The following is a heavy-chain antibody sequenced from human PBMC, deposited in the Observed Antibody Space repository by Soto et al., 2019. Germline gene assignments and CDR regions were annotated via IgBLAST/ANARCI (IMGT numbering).Heavy chain of an antibody. D-gene: IGHD3-3*01. J-gene: IGHJ5*02. CDR1: SGSISSYY. Sequence: SETLSLTCTVSSGSISSYYWTWIRQPPGRGLEWIGNIYYTGTTYYNPSLKSRVTISIDTSRNQFSLKVNSVAAADTAVYYCADGDFSSGFSYKEIKWLDPWGQGTLVTVSS. CDR3: ADGDFSSGFSYKEIKWLDP. CDR2: IYYTGTT. V-gene: IGHV4-59*03.